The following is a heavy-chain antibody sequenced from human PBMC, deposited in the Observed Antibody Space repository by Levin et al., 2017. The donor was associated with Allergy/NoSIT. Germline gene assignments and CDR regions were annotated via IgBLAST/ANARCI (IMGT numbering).Heavy chain of an antibody. J-gene: IGHJ2*01. CDR2: INPNSGGT. Sequence: EASVKVSCKASGYTFIGYYIHWVRQAPGQGLEWMGWINPNSGGTNFAQKFQGRVTMTRDTSISTAYMDLSSLRSDDTAVYYCARALGTSYVYWYFDLWGRGTLVTVSS. V-gene: IGHV1-2*02. CDR3: ARALGTSYVYWYFDL. CDR1: GYTFIGYY. D-gene: IGHD2-2*01.